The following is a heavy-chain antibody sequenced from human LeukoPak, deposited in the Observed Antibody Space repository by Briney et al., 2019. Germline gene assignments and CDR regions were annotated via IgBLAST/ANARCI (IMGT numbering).Heavy chain of an antibody. V-gene: IGHV3-21*01. CDR3: AREGMRAIDY. D-gene: IGHD1-26*01. CDR1: GFTLSPYN. Sequence: GSLRLSCAASGFTLSPYNMKWVRQAPGKGLEWVSSISTSGTNIYTADSVRGRFTISRDNAKNSLFLQMHSLRVEDTAVYYCAREGMRAIDYWGQGTLVTVSS. J-gene: IGHJ4*02. CDR2: ISTSGTNI.